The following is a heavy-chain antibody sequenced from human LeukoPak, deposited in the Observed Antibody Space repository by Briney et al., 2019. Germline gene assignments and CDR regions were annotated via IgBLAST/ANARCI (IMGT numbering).Heavy chain of an antibody. CDR3: ARGRKYNSSSWILKYYYYYGMDV. CDR1: GGSFSGYY. Sequence: PSETLSLTCAVYGGSFSGYYWSWIRQPPGKGLEWVGEINHSGSTNYNPSLKSRVTISVDTSKNQFSLKLSSVTAADTAVYYCARGRKYNSSSWILKYYYYYGMDVWGQGTTVTASS. D-gene: IGHD6-13*01. CDR2: INHSGST. J-gene: IGHJ6*02. V-gene: IGHV4-34*01.